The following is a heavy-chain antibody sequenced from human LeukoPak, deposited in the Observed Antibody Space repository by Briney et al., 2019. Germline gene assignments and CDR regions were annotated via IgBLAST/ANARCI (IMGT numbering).Heavy chain of an antibody. D-gene: IGHD3-10*01. CDR2: IYTSGST. J-gene: IGHJ4*02. Sequence: KSSETLSLTCTVSGGSISSGSYYWSWLRQPAGKGLEWIGRIYTSGSTNYNPSLKSRVTISVDTSKNQFSLKLSSVTAADTAVYYCARGPRLWFGEDHQYYFDYWGQGTLVTVSS. CDR3: ARGPRLWFGEDHQYYFDY. CDR1: GGSISSGSYY. V-gene: IGHV4-61*02.